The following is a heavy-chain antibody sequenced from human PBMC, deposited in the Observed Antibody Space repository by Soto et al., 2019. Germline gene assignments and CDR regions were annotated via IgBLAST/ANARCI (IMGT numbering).Heavy chain of an antibody. D-gene: IGHD3-22*01. J-gene: IGHJ6*02. Sequence: SETLSLTCAVYGGSFSGYYWSWIRQPPGKGLEWIGEINHSGSTNYNPPLKSRVTISVDTSKNQFSLKLSSVTAADTAVYYCARGAVTMILYYYYGMDVWGQGTTVTVSS. CDR1: GGSFSGYY. CDR3: ARGAVTMILYYYYGMDV. CDR2: INHSGST. V-gene: IGHV4-34*01.